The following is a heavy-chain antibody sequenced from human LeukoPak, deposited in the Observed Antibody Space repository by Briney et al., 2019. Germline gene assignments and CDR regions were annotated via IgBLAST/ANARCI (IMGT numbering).Heavy chain of an antibody. D-gene: IGHD5-24*01. J-gene: IGHJ3*02. CDR2: INPNSGGT. Sequence: GASVKVSCKASGYTFTSYGISWVRQAPGQGLEWMGWINPNSGGTNYAQKFQGWVTMTRDTSISTAYMELSRLRSDDTAVYYCARAGSVRDGYNPWDIWGQGTMVTVSS. V-gene: IGHV1-2*04. CDR3: ARAGSVRDGYNPWDI. CDR1: GYTFTSYG.